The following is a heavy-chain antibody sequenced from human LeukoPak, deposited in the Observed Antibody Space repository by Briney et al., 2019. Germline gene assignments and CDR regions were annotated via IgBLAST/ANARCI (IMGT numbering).Heavy chain of an antibody. Sequence: PGGSLRLSCEAAGFSFRDYPMGWVRRASGKRLEWVSGISAGADVIFYADPVKGRFTISRDNSKNTLYLQMNSLRAEDSAEYYCAKSLLTTATGTGHAFDIWGQGTMVTVSA. V-gene: IGHV3-23*01. D-gene: IGHD1-1*01. CDR2: ISAGADVI. CDR1: GFSFRDYP. J-gene: IGHJ3*02. CDR3: AKSLLTTATGTGHAFDI.